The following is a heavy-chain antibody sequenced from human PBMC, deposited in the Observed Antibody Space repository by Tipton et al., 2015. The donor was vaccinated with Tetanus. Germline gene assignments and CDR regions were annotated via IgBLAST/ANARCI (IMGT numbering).Heavy chain of an antibody. CDR1: GFAFSEYY. CDR2: ISGSGTNI. V-gene: IGHV3-11*01. CDR3: ARRAREVYIYRAFGV. J-gene: IGHJ3*01. Sequence: SLRLSCAASGFAFSEYYMSWIRQAPGKGLECLSYISGSGTNIHYADYVKGRFTISRDNGRNSLFPQMNSLRAEGPAVYFCARRAREVYIYRAFGVWGQGTLFTVSS. D-gene: IGHD5-24*01.